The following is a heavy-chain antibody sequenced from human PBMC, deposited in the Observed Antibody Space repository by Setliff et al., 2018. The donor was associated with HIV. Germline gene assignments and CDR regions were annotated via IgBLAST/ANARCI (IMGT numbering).Heavy chain of an antibody. J-gene: IGHJ4*02. D-gene: IGHD3-10*01. CDR3: ARILISYGSGTHKYFDY. V-gene: IGHV4-4*07. Sequence: SETLSLTCSVSGDSVSNYYWSWIRQHAGKGREYIGRIYANGYANYNHSLKSRVTMSVDTSKNQFSLNLTSVTAADTANYYCARILISYGSGTHKYFDYWGQGTVVTVSS. CDR2: IYANGYA. CDR1: GDSVSNYY.